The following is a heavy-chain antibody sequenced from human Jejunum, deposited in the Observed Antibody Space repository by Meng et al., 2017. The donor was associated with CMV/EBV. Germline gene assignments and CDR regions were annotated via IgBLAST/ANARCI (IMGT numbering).Heavy chain of an antibody. CDR2: INPNSGDT. D-gene: IGHD7-27*01. Sequence: SCKASGYSFIGYYMPWVRQAPGQGLEWMGWINPNSGDTNFAQKFQDRVTMTRDTSISTAYIELSRLRFDDTAVYYCAMGTGPGFQHWGQGTLVTVSS. V-gene: IGHV1-2*02. J-gene: IGHJ1*01. CDR3: AMGTGPGFQH. CDR1: GYSFIGYY.